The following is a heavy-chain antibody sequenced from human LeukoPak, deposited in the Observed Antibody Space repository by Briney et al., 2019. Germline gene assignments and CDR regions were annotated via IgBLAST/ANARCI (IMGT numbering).Heavy chain of an antibody. CDR2: IYYSGST. Sequence: SETLSLTCTVPGGSISSSSYYWGWIRQPPGKGLEWIGSIYYSGSTYYNPSLKSRVTISVDTSKNQFSLKLSSVTAADTAVYYCARPGGYYGSGRPTRRRGYYFDYWGQGTLVTVSS. CDR1: GGSISSSSYY. J-gene: IGHJ4*02. V-gene: IGHV4-39*01. CDR3: ARPGGYYGSGRPTRRRGYYFDY. D-gene: IGHD3-10*01.